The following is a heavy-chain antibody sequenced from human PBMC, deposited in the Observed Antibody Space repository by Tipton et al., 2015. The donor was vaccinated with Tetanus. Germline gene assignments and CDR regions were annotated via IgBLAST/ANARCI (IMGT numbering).Heavy chain of an antibody. CDR2: MNQDGSEK. CDR3: TRDRGYSQLDF. CDR1: GFTFSNYW. V-gene: IGHV3-7*01. Sequence: GSLRLSCAASGFTFSNYWMSWVRQAPGEGLEWVANMNQDGSEKNFVDSVRGRATISRDNAKNSVYLQINSLRAEDTAVYYCTRDRGYSQLDFWGQGTLVTVSS. J-gene: IGHJ4*02. D-gene: IGHD5-18*01.